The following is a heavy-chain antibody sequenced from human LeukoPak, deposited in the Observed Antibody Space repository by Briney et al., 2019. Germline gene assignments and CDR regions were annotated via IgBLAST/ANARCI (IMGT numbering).Heavy chain of an antibody. CDR1: GFTFRSYA. J-gene: IGHJ3*02. CDR3: AGSPTVDAAFDI. Sequence: GGSLRLSCAASGFTFRSYAMSWVRQAPGKGLEWVSRICGSGGSTYYADSVRGRFTLSRDNSRNTLALQMNSVRAEDTAVYYCAGSPTVDAAFDIWGQGTMVTVSS. V-gene: IGHV3-23*01. D-gene: IGHD4-23*01. CDR2: ICGSGGST.